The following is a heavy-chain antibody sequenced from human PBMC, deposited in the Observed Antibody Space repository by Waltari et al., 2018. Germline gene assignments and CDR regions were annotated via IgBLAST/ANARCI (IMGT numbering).Heavy chain of an antibody. Sequence: EERLEASGGGVVQPGRSRRISFAAPGFCVDQLEIHWVRQRPGKGLEWVSSISWISGTLRYATSVEGRFSVSRDNHKNSVFLQMNRLIPEDTALYYCVKFSSSYKLGYLDVWGKGTTVTVAS. CDR1: GFCVDQLE. V-gene: IGHV3-9*01. CDR3: VKFSSSYKLGYLDV. CDR2: ISWISGTL. J-gene: IGHJ6*03. D-gene: IGHD2-2*01.